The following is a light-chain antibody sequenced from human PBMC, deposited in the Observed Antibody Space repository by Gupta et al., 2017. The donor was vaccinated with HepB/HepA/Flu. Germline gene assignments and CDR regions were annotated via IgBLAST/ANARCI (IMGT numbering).Light chain of an antibody. V-gene: IGLV2-11*01. CDR3: CSYAGDSSYV. CDR2: DVN. J-gene: IGLJ1*01. Sequence: QSALTQPPSLSGSPGQSVTISCTGTSSDVGGYNSVSWYQQHPGKAPKLMIYDVNKRPSGVPDRFSGSKAGNTASLTISGLQAEDEADYHCCSYAGDSSYVFGSGTKVTVL. CDR1: SSDVGGYNS.